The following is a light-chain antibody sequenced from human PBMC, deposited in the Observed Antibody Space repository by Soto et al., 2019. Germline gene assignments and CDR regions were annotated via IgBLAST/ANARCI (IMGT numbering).Light chain of an antibody. Sequence: EIVMTQSPATLSVSPGERATLSCRASQSIGSSLAWYQVEPGQAPRLLIYAASTRVAGIPDRFSGSGSGTEFTLTISSLQSEDFRVHFCQQYDQWWTVGQGTKVEVK. V-gene: IGKV3-15*01. CDR1: QSIGSS. J-gene: IGKJ1*01. CDR3: QQYDQWWT. CDR2: AAS.